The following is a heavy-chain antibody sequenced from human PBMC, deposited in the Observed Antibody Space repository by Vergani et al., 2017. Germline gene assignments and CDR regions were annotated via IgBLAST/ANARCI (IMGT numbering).Heavy chain of an antibody. CDR2: ISSSSSYI. J-gene: IGHJ4*02. D-gene: IGHD4-17*01. CDR1: GFTFSSYS. Sequence: EVQLVESGGGLVQPGGSLRLSCAASGFTFSSYSMNWVRQAPGKGLEWVSSISSSSSYIYYADSVKGRFTISRDNAKNSLYLQMNSLRAEDTAVYYCAREAYGDYLVGGYYFDYWGQGTLVTVSS. CDR3: AREAYGDYLVGGYYFDY. V-gene: IGHV3-21*01.